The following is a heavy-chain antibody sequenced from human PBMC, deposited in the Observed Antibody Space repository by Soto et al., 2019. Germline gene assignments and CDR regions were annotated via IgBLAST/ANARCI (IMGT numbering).Heavy chain of an antibody. J-gene: IGHJ6*02. CDR3: VRDTNFALTFHYYGMDV. V-gene: IGHV1-46*01. CDR2: INPDTSST. Sequence: ASVKVSCKASGYTFTSFYIHWVRQAPGQGLEWMGIINPDTSSTSSAQKFRGRVTLTRDTSTSTVYMELSSLRSDDTAVYYCVRDTNFALTFHYYGMDVWGQGTTVTVSS. CDR1: GYTFTSFY. D-gene: IGHD1-1*01.